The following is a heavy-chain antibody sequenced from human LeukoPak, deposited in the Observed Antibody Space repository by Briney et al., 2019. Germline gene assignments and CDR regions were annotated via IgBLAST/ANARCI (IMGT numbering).Heavy chain of an antibody. Sequence: PGGSLRLSCAASGFTFSTYEMNWVRQAPGKGLEWVSYISSSGSTIYYADSVKGRFTISRDNAKNSLFLLMNSLRAEDTAVYYCARDLSGSRYYSGMDVWGQGTTVTVSS. V-gene: IGHV3-48*03. D-gene: IGHD1-26*01. J-gene: IGHJ6*02. CDR2: ISSSGSTI. CDR1: GFTFSTYE. CDR3: ARDLSGSRYYSGMDV.